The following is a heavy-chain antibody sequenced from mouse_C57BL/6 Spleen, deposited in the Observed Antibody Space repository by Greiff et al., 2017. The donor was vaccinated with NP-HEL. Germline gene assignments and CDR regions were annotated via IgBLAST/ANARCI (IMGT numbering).Heavy chain of an antibody. CDR2: IDPETGGT. CDR3: TRRGFAY. Sequence: QVQLKQSGAELVRPGASVTLSCKASGYTFTDYEMHWVKQTPVHSLEWIGAIDPETGGTAYNQKFKGKAILTADKSSSTAYMELRSLTSEDSAVYYCTRRGFAYWGQGTLVTVSA. J-gene: IGHJ3*01. CDR1: GYTFTDYE. V-gene: IGHV1-15*01.